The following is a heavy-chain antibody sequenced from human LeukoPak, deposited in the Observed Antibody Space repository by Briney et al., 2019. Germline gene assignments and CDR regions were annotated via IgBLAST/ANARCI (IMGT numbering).Heavy chain of an antibody. V-gene: IGHV1-46*01. J-gene: IGHJ4*02. D-gene: IGHD1-26*01. CDR3: ARDGRSIVGAAEYYFDY. CDR1: GYTFTSYY. Sequence: ASVKVSCKASGYTFTSYYMHWVRQAPGQGLEWMGIINPSGGSTSYAQKFQGRVTMTRDTSTSTVYMELSSLRSEDTAVYYCARDGRSIVGAAEYYFDYWGQGTLVTVSS. CDR2: INPSGGST.